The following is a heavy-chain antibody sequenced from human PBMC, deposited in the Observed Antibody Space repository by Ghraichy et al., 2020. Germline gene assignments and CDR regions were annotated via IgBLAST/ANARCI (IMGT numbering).Heavy chain of an antibody. Sequence: GGSLRLSCAASGFTFSSYWVSWVRQTPGKGLEWVANMKHDGSEKSYVDSVKGRFTISRDNAKNSLYLQMNSLRVEDTAVYYCARNPGDYYEHSGYYYAPYYFDYWGQGTLVTVSS. CDR1: GFTFSSYW. CDR2: MKHDGSEK. D-gene: IGHD3-22*01. V-gene: IGHV3-7*03. J-gene: IGHJ4*02. CDR3: ARNPGDYYEHSGYYYAPYYFDY.